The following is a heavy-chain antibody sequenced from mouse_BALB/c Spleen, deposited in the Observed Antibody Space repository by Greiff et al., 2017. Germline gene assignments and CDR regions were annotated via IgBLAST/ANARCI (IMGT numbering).Heavy chain of an antibody. CDR3: NYYGSNAY. Sequence: EVQLQQSGAELVRSGASVKLSCTASGFNIKDYHMHWVKQRPEQGLEWIGWIDPENGDTEYAPKFQGKATMTADTSSNTAYLQLSSLTSEDTAVYYCNYYGSNAYWGQGTLVTGSA. D-gene: IGHD1-1*01. J-gene: IGHJ3*01. CDR2: IDPENGDT. V-gene: IGHV14-4*02. CDR1: GFNIKDYH.